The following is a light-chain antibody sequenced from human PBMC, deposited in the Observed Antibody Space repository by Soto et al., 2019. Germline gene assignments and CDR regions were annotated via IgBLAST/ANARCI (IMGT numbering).Light chain of an antibody. CDR3: QQYGSSFLT. CDR1: QSVSSSY. J-gene: IGKJ4*01. Sequence: EIVLTQSPGTLSLSPGERATLSCRASQSVSSSYLAWYQQKPGQAPRVLIYGASSRATGIPDRFSGSGSGTDFTLTISRLEPEDFAVYYCQQYGSSFLTFGGGTKVEIK. V-gene: IGKV3-20*01. CDR2: GAS.